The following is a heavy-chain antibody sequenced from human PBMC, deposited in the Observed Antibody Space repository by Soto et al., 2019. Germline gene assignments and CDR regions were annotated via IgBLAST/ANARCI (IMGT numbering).Heavy chain of an antibody. CDR2: TYWDNDN. Sequence: SGPTLVNPTQTLTQTCTFSGFSISTTGVGVGWIRQPPGQALEWLAFTYWDNDNRYNPSLKSRLTVAKDASKSLVVLLMTNMDPVDTATYYCAHRRGGYNWDDGYFDYWGPGTLVTVSS. J-gene: IGHJ4*01. CDR1: GFSISTTGVG. D-gene: IGHD1-20*01. V-gene: IGHV2-5*02. CDR3: AHRRGGYNWDDGYFDY.